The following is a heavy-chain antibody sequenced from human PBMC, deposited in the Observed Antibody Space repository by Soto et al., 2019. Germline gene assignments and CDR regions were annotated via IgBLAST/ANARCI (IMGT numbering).Heavy chain of an antibody. V-gene: IGHV3-30-3*01. J-gene: IGHJ4*02. D-gene: IGHD2-15*01. CDR3: ARDSLPGDCSGGSCYGLAGFDY. CDR1: GVTFSSYA. CDR2: ISYDGSNK. Sequence: GGSLRLSCAASGVTFSSYAMHWVRQAPGKGLEWVAVISYDGSNKYYADSVKGRFTISRDNSKNTLYLQMNSLRAEDTAVYYCARDSLPGDCSGGSCYGLAGFDYWGQGTLVTVSS.